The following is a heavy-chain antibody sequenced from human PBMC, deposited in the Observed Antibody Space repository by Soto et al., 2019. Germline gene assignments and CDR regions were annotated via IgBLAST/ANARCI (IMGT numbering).Heavy chain of an antibody. V-gene: IGHV3-11*06. D-gene: IGHD1-26*01. CDR3: ARGDASRYFFDY. CDR2: VSSDSRYT. J-gene: IGHJ4*02. CDR1: GLSFSGYY. Sequence: GGSLRLSCAASGLSFSGYYMSWVRQAPGKGLECISYVSSDSRYTNYADSVKGRFTISRDNAKNSLYLQMNSLRAEDTAMYYCARGDASRYFFDYWGQGTLVTVSS.